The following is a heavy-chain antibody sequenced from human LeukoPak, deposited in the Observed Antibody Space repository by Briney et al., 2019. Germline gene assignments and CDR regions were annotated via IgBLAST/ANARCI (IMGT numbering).Heavy chain of an antibody. Sequence: PGGSLRLSCAASGFTFSSYEMNWVRQAPGKGLEWVSYISSSGSTIYYADYLKGRFTISRDNAKNSLYLQMNSLRAEDTAVYYCVRARGGDYVGHWGQGTLVPVSS. J-gene: IGHJ5*02. CDR1: GFTFSSYE. CDR3: VRARGGDYVGH. D-gene: IGHD4-17*01. CDR2: ISSSGSTI. V-gene: IGHV3-48*03.